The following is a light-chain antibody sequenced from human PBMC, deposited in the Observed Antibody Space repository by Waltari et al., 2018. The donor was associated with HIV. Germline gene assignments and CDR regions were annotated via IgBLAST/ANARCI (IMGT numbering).Light chain of an antibody. CDR3: LLSYSGARI. CDR2: DTS. Sequence: QAVVTPEPSSTVSPGGTVTLTCGPSTGAVTSGPSPYWFQQKPGQAPRTLIFDTSNKHSWTPARFSGSLLGGKAAMTLSGAQPEDEAEYYCLLSYSGARIFGGGTKLTVL. J-gene: IGLJ2*01. CDR1: TGAVTSGPS. V-gene: IGLV7-46*01.